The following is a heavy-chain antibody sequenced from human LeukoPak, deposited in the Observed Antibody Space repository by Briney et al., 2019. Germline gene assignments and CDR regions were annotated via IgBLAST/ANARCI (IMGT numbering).Heavy chain of an antibody. J-gene: IGHJ4*02. CDR1: GYSISSGYY. CDR2: IYHSGST. D-gene: IGHD1-26*01. CDR3: ARVGGLGGSYFFDY. Sequence: SETLSLTCTVSGYSISSGYYWGWIRQPPGKGLEWIGSIYHSGSTYYNPSLKSRVTISVDTSKNQFSLKLSSVTAADTAVYYCARVGGLGGSYFFDYWGQGTLVTVSS. V-gene: IGHV4-38-2*02.